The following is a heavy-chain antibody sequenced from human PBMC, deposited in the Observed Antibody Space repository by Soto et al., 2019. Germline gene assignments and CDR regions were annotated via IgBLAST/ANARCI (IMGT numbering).Heavy chain of an antibody. Sequence: ASVPVSCMACGYTFISYGISWLRQSPGQGLAGMGWISAYNGNTNDAQKLQGRVTMTSDTSTSTAYMELRSVCSDRRAMYYCARDFDVTDRVATTEAREGDSWGQGTLVTVSS. V-gene: IGHV1-18*01. CDR1: GYTFISYG. CDR2: ISAYNGNT. CDR3: ARDFDVTDRVATTEAREGDS. J-gene: IGHJ4*02. D-gene: IGHD5-12*01.